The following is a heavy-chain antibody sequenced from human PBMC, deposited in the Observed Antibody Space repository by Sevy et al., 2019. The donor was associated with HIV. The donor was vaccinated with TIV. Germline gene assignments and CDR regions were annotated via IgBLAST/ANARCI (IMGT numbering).Heavy chain of an antibody. V-gene: IGHV3-11*06. J-gene: IGHJ4*02. Sequence: GGSLRLSCAASGFTFSDYYLSWIRQAPGKGLEWVSYISGTSRYINYEDSLKGRFTISRDNAKNSLYLQMNSLKGEDTAVYYCARRSSSWDYFEYWGQGTLVTVSS. CDR3: ARRSSSWDYFEY. CDR1: GFTFSDYY. D-gene: IGHD6-13*01. CDR2: ISGTSRYI.